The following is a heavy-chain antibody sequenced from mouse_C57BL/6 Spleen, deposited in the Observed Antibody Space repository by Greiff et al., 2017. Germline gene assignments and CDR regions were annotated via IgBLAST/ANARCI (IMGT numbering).Heavy chain of an antibody. Sequence: EVQVVESGGGLVKPGGSLKLSCAASGFTFSDYGMHWVRQAPEKGLEWVAYISSGSSTTYYADTVKGTVTLTRDNAKNTLCLQMTSLRSEDTAMYYCARGYDYVGAFDYWGQGTTLTVSS. CDR2: ISSGSSTT. J-gene: IGHJ2*01. V-gene: IGHV5-17*01. CDR1: GFTFSDYG. CDR3: ARGYDYVGAFDY. D-gene: IGHD2-4*01.